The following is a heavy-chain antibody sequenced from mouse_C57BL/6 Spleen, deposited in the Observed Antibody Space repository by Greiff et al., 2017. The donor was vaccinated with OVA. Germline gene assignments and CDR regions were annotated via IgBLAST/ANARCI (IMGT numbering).Heavy chain of an antibody. CDR3: TMAGLLRYYGAMDY. D-gene: IGHD1-1*01. Sequence: VQLQQSGAELVRPGASVKLSCTASGFNIKDDYMHWVKQRPEQGLEWIGWIEPENGDTEYASKFQGKATITADTSSNTAYLQLSSLTSEDTAVYYCTMAGLLRYYGAMDYWGQGTSVTVSS. CDR1: GFNIKDDY. CDR2: IEPENGDT. V-gene: IGHV14-4*01. J-gene: IGHJ4*01.